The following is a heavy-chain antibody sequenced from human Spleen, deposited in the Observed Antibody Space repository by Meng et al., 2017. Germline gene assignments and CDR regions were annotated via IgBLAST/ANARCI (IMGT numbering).Heavy chain of an antibody. V-gene: IGHV4-4*02. CDR3: ARASYGSGSPLGESWFDP. Sequence: QVQLREAGPAMVKPSETLSLTCAVSGDSITNHNWWAWVRHPPGRGLEWIGEIPHRGSSAYNPSLKSRVSMSIDKSKNQFSLKLTSVTSADTAVYYCARASYGSGSPLGESWFDPWSQGTLVTVSS. CDR2: IPHRGSS. D-gene: IGHD3-10*01. J-gene: IGHJ5*02. CDR1: GDSITNHNW.